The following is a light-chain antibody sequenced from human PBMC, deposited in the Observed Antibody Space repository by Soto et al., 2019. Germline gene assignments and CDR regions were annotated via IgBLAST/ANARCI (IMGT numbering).Light chain of an antibody. J-gene: IGKJ1*01. CDR1: QSVSSSY. Sequence: EIVLTQSPGTLSLSPGERATLSCRASQSVSSSYLAWYQQKPGQAPRLLIYGASSRATGIPDRFSGSGSGTDFTLTISTLEPEDFAVYCCQQYGSSHRTLGQRTKVDIK. CDR2: GAS. V-gene: IGKV3-20*01. CDR3: QQYGSSHRT.